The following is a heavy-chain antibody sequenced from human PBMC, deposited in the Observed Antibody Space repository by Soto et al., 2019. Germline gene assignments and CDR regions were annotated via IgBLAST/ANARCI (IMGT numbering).Heavy chain of an antibody. V-gene: IGHV3-23*01. CDR1: GFIFSNYA. CDR3: VKDFRVGYDWTHD. D-gene: IGHD5-12*01. Sequence: DVQLLESGGDLVQPGGSLRLSCAASGFIFSNYAMSWVRQAPGKGLEWVSLIRGSGGPTNYADSVKGRFTVSRDNSKNIRLLQMNSLRAEDTAVYYCVKDFRVGYDWTHDWGQGTLVTVSS. J-gene: IGHJ4*02. CDR2: IRGSGGPT.